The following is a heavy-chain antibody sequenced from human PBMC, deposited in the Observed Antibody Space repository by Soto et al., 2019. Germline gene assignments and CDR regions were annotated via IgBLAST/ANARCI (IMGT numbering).Heavy chain of an antibody. CDR2: NYQGGEN. V-gene: IGHV4-38-2*01. CDR1: GFTVSYGVY. J-gene: IGHJ4*02. CDR3: ARLSWCRGTSYIDY. Sequence: SETLSLSCGVSGFTVSYGVYWCGSREPPGGGLEVAGSNYQGGENYYVASLKGRLTLSIDKARNELSLRFRWLRAADKAVYYCARLSWCRGTSYIDYWGPGVLVTVSS. D-gene: IGHD3-10*01.